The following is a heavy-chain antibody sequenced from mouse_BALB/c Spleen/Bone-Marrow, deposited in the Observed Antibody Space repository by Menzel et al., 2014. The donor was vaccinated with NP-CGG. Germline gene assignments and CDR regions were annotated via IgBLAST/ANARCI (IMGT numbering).Heavy chain of an antibody. CDR2: IRSKSNNYAT. J-gene: IGHJ3*01. CDR3: VRRDSSGYWFAY. CDR1: GFTFNTYA. V-gene: IGHV10-1*02. D-gene: IGHD3-2*01. Sequence: EVKLQESGGGLVQPKGSLKLSCAASGFTFNTYAMNWVRQAPGKGLEWVARIRSKSNNYATYYVDSVKDRFTNSRDDSQSMLYLQMNNLKTEDTAMYYCVRRDSSGYWFAYWGQGTLVTVSA.